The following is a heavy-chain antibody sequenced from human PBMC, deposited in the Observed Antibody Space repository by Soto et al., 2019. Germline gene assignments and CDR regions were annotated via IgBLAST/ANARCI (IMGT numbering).Heavy chain of an antibody. J-gene: IGHJ6*02. Sequence: LRLSCAASGFTFSSYGMHWVRQAPGKGLEWVAVIWYDGSNKYYADSVKGRFTISRDNSKNTLYLQMNSLRAEDTAVYYCAREARLAVAGHYYGMDVWGQGTTVTVSS. CDR3: AREARLAVAGHYYGMDV. D-gene: IGHD6-19*01. CDR2: IWYDGSNK. V-gene: IGHV3-33*01. CDR1: GFTFSSYG.